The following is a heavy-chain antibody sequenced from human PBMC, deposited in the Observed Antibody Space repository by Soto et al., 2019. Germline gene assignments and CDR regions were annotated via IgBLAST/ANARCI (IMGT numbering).Heavy chain of an antibody. CDR3: AIGGSSSDNGMDV. V-gene: IGHV3-48*02. J-gene: IGHJ6*02. CDR1: GFTFSTYS. Sequence: EVQRVESGGGLIQPGVSLRLSCAASGFTFSTYSMNWVRQAPGKGLEWVSYISSRSYTIYYVDSVKGRFTISRDNAKNSLYLQMNSLRDEDTAVYYCAIGGSSSDNGMDVWGQGTTVTVSS. CDR2: ISSRSYTI. D-gene: IGHD6-6*01.